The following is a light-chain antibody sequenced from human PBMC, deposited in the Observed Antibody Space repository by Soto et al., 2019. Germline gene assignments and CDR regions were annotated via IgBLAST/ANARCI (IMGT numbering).Light chain of an antibody. V-gene: IGKV3-11*01. CDR1: QSVSSY. CDR2: DAS. CDR3: QQRSNWPPWT. J-gene: IGKJ1*01. Sequence: EIVLTQSPATLPLSPGERATLSCRASQSVSSYLAWYQQKPGKAPRLLIYDASNRATGIPARFSGSGSGTDFTLTISSLEPEDFAVYYCQQRSNWPPWTFGQGTKVEIK.